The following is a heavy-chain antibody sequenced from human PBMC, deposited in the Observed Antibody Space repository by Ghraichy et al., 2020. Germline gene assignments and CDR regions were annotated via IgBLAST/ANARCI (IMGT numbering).Heavy chain of an antibody. V-gene: IGHV3-21*01. Sequence: GGSLRLSCTASGLAVNTSDLHWGGPAPGTGLEWVASISSSYSYIYYADSVKGRFTISRDNAKNSLYLQMNSLRVEDTAVYYCARSYGSGSYAIDYWGNGTPAT. CDR3: ARSYGSGSYAIDY. CDR2: ISSSYSYI. J-gene: IGHJ4*01. CDR1: GLAVNTSD. D-gene: IGHD3-10*01.